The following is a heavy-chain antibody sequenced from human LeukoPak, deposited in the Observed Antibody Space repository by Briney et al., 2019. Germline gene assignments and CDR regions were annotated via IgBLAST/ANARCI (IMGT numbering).Heavy chain of an antibody. CDR3: ATSYSSGWYVRYFDY. CDR2: ISGSGGST. Sequence: GGSLRLSCGASGFSFSNYAMTWVRQAPGKGLEWVSAISGSGGSTYHADSVKGRFTISRDNSKNTLYLQMNSLRAEDTAAYYCATSYSSGWYVRYFDYWGQGTLVTVSS. CDR1: GFSFSNYA. D-gene: IGHD6-19*01. J-gene: IGHJ4*02. V-gene: IGHV3-23*01.